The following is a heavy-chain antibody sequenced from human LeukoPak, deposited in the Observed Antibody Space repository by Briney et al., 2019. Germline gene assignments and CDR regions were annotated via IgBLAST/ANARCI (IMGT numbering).Heavy chain of an antibody. Sequence: GGSLRLSCAASGFTFSSYSMFWVRQAPGKGLEWVSSISSSGSYTYYADSMKGRFTISRDNAKNSLYQQMNSLRAEDTAVYYCARDLTMIIGVWGQGTLVTVSS. CDR1: GFTFSSYS. V-gene: IGHV3-21*01. J-gene: IGHJ4*02. CDR2: ISSSGSYT. CDR3: ARDLTMIIGV. D-gene: IGHD3-22*01.